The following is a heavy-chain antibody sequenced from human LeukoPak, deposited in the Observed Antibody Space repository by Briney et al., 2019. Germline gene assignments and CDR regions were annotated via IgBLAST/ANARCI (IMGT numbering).Heavy chain of an antibody. J-gene: IGHJ4*02. V-gene: IGHV3-23*01. D-gene: IGHD3-16*01. CDR3: AKDPFPVWGRCCPPLYFDY. CDR1: GFTFSSYA. Sequence: GGSLRLSCAASGFTFSSYAMSWVRQAPGKGLEWVSDISGSGGSTYYADSVKGRFTISRDNSKNTLYLQMNSLIAEDTAVYYCAKDPFPVWGRCCPPLYFDYWGQGTLVTVPS. CDR2: ISGSGGST.